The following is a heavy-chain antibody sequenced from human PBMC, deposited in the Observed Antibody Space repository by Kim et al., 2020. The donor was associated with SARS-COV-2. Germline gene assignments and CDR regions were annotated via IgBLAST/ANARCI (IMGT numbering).Heavy chain of an antibody. V-gene: IGHV3-7*01. CDR1: GFTFSSYW. J-gene: IGHJ4*02. D-gene: IGHD2-15*01. Sequence: GGSLRLSCAASGFTFSSYWMSWVRQAPGKGLEWVANIKQDGSEKYYVDSVKGRFTISRDNAKNSLYLQMNSLRAEDTAVYYCARSAPLVVLYYFDYWGQGTLVTVSS. CDR3: ARSAPLVVLYYFDY. CDR2: IKQDGSEK.